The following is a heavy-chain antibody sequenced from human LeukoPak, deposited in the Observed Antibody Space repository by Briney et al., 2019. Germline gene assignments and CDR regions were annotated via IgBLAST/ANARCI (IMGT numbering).Heavy chain of an antibody. CDR1: GFTVRNNY. J-gene: IGHJ4*02. V-gene: IGHV3-11*01. D-gene: IGHD5-12*01. CDR2: ISSSGSTI. CDR3: ARGSLRRSGYDPDDY. Sequence: PGGSLRLSCAASGFTVRNNYMSWVRQAPGKGLEWVSYISSSGSTIYYADSVKGRFTISRDNAKNSLYLQMNSLRAEDTAVYYCARGSLRRSGYDPDDYWGQGTLVTVSS.